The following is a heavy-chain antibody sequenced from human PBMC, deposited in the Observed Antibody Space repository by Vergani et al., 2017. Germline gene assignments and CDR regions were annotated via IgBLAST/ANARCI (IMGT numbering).Heavy chain of an antibody. J-gene: IGHJ6*03. Sequence: EVQLLESGGGLVQPGGSLRLSCAASGFTFSSYAMSWVRQAPGKGLEWVSVISGSGGSTYYADSVKGRFTISRDNSKNTLNLQMNSLRAEDTAVYYCAKASPRVDYYYYMDVWGKGTTVTVSS. V-gene: IGHV3-23*01. CDR1: GFTFSSYA. CDR3: AKASPRVDYYYYMDV. CDR2: ISGSGGST. D-gene: IGHD2-2*01.